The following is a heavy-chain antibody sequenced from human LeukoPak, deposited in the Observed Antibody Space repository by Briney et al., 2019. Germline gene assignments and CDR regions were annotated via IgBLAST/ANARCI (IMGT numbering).Heavy chain of an antibody. J-gene: IGHJ6*03. Sequence: PSETLSLTCTVSGGSINHYFWSWIRQPAGKGLEWIGRIYTSGSTNYNPSLKSRVTISVDTSKNQFSLKLSSVTAADTAVYYCARGGWYFGDYYYYMDVWGKGTTVTISS. V-gene: IGHV4-4*07. D-gene: IGHD6-19*01. CDR3: ARGGWYFGDYYYYMDV. CDR2: IYTSGST. CDR1: GGSINHYF.